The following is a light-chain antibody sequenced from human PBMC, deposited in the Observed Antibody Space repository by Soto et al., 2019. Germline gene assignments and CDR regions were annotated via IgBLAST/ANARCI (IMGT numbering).Light chain of an antibody. V-gene: IGKV3D-20*02. CDR2: DAS. J-gene: IGKJ4*01. CDR3: QQRSNWPLT. Sequence: DILFTQSPGPLSLSRGERAKRSCMASQSVGSSYLAWYQQKPGQAPRLLIYDASNRATGIPARVSGSGSGTDFTLTISSLAPEDFAVYYCQQRSNWPLTFGGGTKVDI. CDR1: QSVGSSY.